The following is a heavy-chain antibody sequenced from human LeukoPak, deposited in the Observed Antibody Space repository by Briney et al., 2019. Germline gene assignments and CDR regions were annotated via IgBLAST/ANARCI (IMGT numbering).Heavy chain of an antibody. Sequence: SETLSLTCTVSGGSISSYYWSWIRQPAGKGLEWIGRIYTSGSTNYNPSLKSRVTMSIDTSKNQFSLMLTSVTAADTATYYCARETSLAGFASGLGFNYWGQGILVTVSS. V-gene: IGHV4-4*07. CDR2: IYTSGST. CDR1: GGSISSYY. D-gene: IGHD6-19*01. CDR3: ARETSLAGFASGLGFNY. J-gene: IGHJ4*02.